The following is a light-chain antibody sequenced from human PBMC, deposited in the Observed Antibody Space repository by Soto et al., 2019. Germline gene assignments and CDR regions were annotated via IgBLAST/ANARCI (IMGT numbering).Light chain of an antibody. CDR3: QQYESFPLT. J-gene: IGKJ5*01. V-gene: IGKV1-33*01. CDR1: QSISSY. CDR2: DAS. Sequence: DIQMTQSPSSLSASVGDRVTITCRASQSISSYLNFYQQKPWKAPKLLIYDASDLETGVPSRFSGSGSGTGFTFTISSLQPEDFATYYCQQYESFPLTFGEGTRLEI.